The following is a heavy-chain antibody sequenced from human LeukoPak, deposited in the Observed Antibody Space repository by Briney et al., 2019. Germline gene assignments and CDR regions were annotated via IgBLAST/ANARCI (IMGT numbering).Heavy chain of an antibody. CDR3: ARDHYGSGSYKAYFDY. D-gene: IGHD3-10*01. V-gene: IGHV1-18*01. J-gene: IGHJ4*01. CDR1: GYTFTNYG. Sequence: ASVKVSCKASGYTFTNYGISWVRQAPGQGLEWMGWISAYNGNTKYAQSLQGRVTMTADTSTTTAYMELRSLTSDDTAVYYCARDHYGSGSYKAYFDYWGHGIQVTVSS. CDR2: ISAYNGNT.